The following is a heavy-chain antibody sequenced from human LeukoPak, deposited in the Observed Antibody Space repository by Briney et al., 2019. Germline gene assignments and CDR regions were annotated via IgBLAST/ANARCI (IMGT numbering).Heavy chain of an antibody. Sequence: GGSLRLSCAASGFTFSSFSMIWVRQAPGKGLEWVSSISKSDGKYYADSVKGRFTISRDSSKNTLYLQMNSLGAEDTAVYYCAKDWGYGSGTYFDYWGQGTLVTVSS. V-gene: IGHV3-23*01. CDR3: AKDWGYGSGTYFDY. CDR2: ISKSDGK. D-gene: IGHD3-10*01. J-gene: IGHJ4*02. CDR1: GFTFSSFS.